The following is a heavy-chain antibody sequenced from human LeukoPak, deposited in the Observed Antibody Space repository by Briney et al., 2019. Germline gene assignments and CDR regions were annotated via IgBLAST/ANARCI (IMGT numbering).Heavy chain of an antibody. CDR2: IIPIFGTA. Sequence: ASVKVSCKASGGTFSSYAISWVRQAPGQGLEWMGGIIPIFGTANYAQKFQGRVTITADESTSTAYMELSSLRSEDTAVYYCARTYYDFWSGYCLYYYYYMDVWGKGTTVTVSS. CDR1: GGTFSSYA. D-gene: IGHD3-3*01. V-gene: IGHV1-69*01. CDR3: ARTYYDFWSGYCLYYYYYMDV. J-gene: IGHJ6*03.